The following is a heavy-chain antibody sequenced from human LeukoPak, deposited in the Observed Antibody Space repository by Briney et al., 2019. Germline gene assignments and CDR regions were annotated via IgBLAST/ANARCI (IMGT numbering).Heavy chain of an antibody. D-gene: IGHD3-16*01. J-gene: IGHJ5*02. Sequence: SQTLSLTCTVSGGSISSGTYYWSWIRQPAGKGLEWIGRIYTSGSTNYNPSLKSRVTISVDTSKNQFSLKLSSVTAADTAVYYCARGQDYVWGSPSTWGQGTLVTVSS. V-gene: IGHV4-61*02. CDR1: GGSISSGTYY. CDR2: IYTSGST. CDR3: ARGQDYVWGSPST.